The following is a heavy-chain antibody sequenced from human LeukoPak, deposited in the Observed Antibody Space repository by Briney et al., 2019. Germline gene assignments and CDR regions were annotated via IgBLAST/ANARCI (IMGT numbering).Heavy chain of an antibody. J-gene: IGHJ4*02. V-gene: IGHV3-21*01. CDR1: GFTFSSYS. CDR2: ISSSSSYI. CDR3: ARDSGAVAALPDY. D-gene: IGHD6-19*01. Sequence: GGSLRLSFAASGFTFSSYSMNWVRQAPGKGREWVSSISSSSSYIYYADSVKGRFTISRDNAKNSLYLQMDSLRAEDTAVYYCARDSGAVAALPDYWGQGTLVTVSS.